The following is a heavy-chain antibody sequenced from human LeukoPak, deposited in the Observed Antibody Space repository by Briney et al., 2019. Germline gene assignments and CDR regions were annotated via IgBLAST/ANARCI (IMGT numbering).Heavy chain of an antibody. D-gene: IGHD2-21*02. CDR1: GFTFSSYA. J-gene: IGHJ4*02. Sequence: GGSLRLSCAASGFTFSSYAMSWVRQAPGKGLEWVSGISGSGCSTYYADSVKGRFTISRNNSKNTLYLQMNRVRAEDTAVYYCAKEGYCGGDCYGEFDYWGQGTLVTVSS. CDR3: AKEGYCGGDCYGEFDY. CDR2: ISGSGCST. V-gene: IGHV3-23*01.